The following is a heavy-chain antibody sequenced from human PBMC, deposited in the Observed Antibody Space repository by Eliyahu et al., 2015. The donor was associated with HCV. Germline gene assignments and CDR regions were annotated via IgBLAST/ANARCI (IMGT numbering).Heavy chain of an antibody. V-gene: IGHV3-7*01. Sequence: EVQLVGSGGGLVQPGGSLRLSCTGSGFSFSGHWMSWVRQAPGKGLEWVADINQDGSEEHYVDSVKGRFTISRDNAKNSLFLQMNSLRAEDTARYYCARDPRLFHYWGQGTLVTVSS. CDR3: ARDPRLFHY. CDR2: INQDGSEE. J-gene: IGHJ1*01. CDR1: GFSFSGHW.